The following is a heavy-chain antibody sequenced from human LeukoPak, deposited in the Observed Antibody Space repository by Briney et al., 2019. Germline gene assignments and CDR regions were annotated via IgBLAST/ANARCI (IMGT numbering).Heavy chain of an antibody. CDR1: GFTFSSYG. CDR3: ARGGYSSGWYSVDAFDI. Sequence: GGSLRLSCAASGFTFSSYGMHWVRQAPGKGLEWVAVIWYDGSNKYYADSVKGRFTISRDNSKNTLYLQMNSLRAEDTAVYYCARGGYSSGWYSVDAFDIWGQGTMVTVSS. J-gene: IGHJ3*02. V-gene: IGHV3-33*01. CDR2: IWYDGSNK. D-gene: IGHD6-19*01.